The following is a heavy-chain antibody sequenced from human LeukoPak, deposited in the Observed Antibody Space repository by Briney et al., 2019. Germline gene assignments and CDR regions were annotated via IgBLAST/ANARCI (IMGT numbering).Heavy chain of an antibody. CDR1: AGFFSGYY. D-gene: IGHD3-9*01. Sequence: SETLSLTCAVYAGFFSGYYWSWIRHPPGEGLEWSGEINHSVSTNYNPSLKSRATISVKTPKNQLSLKLRSVTAADTAVYYCARDPTYYDILTGYSPAGYFDYWGQGTLVTVSS. V-gene: IGHV4-34*01. CDR2: INHSVST. J-gene: IGHJ4*02. CDR3: ARDPTYYDILTGYSPAGYFDY.